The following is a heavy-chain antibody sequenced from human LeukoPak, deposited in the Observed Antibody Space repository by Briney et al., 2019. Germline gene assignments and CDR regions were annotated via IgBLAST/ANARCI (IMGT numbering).Heavy chain of an antibody. CDR3: ASLGYCTNAVCRWFDY. D-gene: IGHD2-8*01. Sequence: PGGSLRLSCAASGFTFSSYAMSWVRQAPGKGLEWVSAISGSGGRTYYADSVKGRFTISRDNSKNTLHLQMNSLSADAAAESYYASLGYCTNAVCRWFDYWGQGTLVTVSS. V-gene: IGHV3-23*01. CDR2: ISGSGGRT. CDR1: GFTFSSYA. J-gene: IGHJ4*02.